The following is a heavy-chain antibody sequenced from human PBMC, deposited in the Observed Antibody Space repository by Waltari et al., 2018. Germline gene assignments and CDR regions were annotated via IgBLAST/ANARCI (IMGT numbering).Heavy chain of an antibody. Sequence: QVQLVESGGGVVQPGGSLRLSCAASGFTFSSNGMHWVRQAPGKGLEWVAFIRYDGSNKYYADSVKGRFTISRDNSKNTLYLQMNSLRAEDTAVYYCATLRGDPWYYYYMDVWGKGTTVTISS. CDR3: ATLRGDPWYYYYMDV. J-gene: IGHJ6*03. V-gene: IGHV3-30*02. CDR2: IRYDGSNK. CDR1: GFTFSSNG. D-gene: IGHD2-21*02.